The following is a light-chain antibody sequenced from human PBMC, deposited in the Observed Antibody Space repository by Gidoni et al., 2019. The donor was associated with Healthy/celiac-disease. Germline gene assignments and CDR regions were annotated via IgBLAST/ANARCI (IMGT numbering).Light chain of an antibody. J-gene: IGKJ3*01. Sequence: DIVLTQSPLSLPVTPGAPASISCRSSQSLLHSNGYNYLDWYLQKPGQSPQLLIYLGSNRASGVPDRFSGSGSGTDFTLKISRVEAEDVGVYYCMQALQTPVTFGPGTKVEIK. V-gene: IGKV2-28*01. CDR2: LGS. CDR3: MQALQTPVT. CDR1: QSLLHSNGYNY.